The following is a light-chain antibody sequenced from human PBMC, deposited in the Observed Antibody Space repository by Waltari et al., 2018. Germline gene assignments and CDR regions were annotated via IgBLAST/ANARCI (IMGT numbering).Light chain of an antibody. CDR3: QQYNKWLWT. CDR2: AAS. J-gene: IGKJ1*01. V-gene: IGKV3-15*01. CDR1: QNVYTN. Sequence: EIVMTKSPATLSVSPGERATLSCRASQNVYTNLAWYQQKPGQAPRLLIYAASTRATGIPARFSGSGSGTEFTLTISSMQSEDFAVYYCQQYNKWLWTFGLGTKLEIK.